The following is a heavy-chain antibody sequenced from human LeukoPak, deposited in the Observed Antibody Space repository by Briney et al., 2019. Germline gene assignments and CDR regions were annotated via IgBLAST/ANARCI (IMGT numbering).Heavy chain of an antibody. CDR1: GYSISSDYY. Sequence: PSETLSLTCAVSGYSISSDYYWGWIRQPPGKGLEWIGCIYHSGSTYYNPSLKSRVTISVDTSKNQFSLKLSSVTAADTAVYYCARLGDYMVQNWGQGTLVTVSS. V-gene: IGHV4-38-2*01. J-gene: IGHJ4*02. D-gene: IGHD4-17*01. CDR2: IYHSGST. CDR3: ARLGDYMVQN.